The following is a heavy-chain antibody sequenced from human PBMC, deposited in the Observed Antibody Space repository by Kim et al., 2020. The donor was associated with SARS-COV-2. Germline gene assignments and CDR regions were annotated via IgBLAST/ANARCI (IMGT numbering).Heavy chain of an antibody. Sequence: GGSLRPSCAASGFTFNSFGIHWVRQAPGKGLEWVAIISFDGSSKYYADSVKGRFTISRDNSKNTLYLQMNSLRPEDTAVYYCAKEKEQQRWRYFDLWGRGTLVTVSS. J-gene: IGHJ2*01. CDR3: AKEKEQQRWRYFDL. CDR1: GFTFNSFG. V-gene: IGHV3-30*18. CDR2: ISFDGSSK. D-gene: IGHD6-13*01.